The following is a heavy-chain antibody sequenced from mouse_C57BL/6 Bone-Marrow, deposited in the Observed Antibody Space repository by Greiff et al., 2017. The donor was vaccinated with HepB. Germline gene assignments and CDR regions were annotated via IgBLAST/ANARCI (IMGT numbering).Heavy chain of an antibody. V-gene: IGHV1-53*01. CDR1: GYTFTSYW. J-gene: IGHJ2*01. CDR3: ARATVVAFDYFDY. Sequence: ESGTELVKPGASVKLSCKASGYTFTSYWMHWVKQRPGQGLEWIGNINPSNGGTNYNEKFKSKATLTVDKSSSTAYMQLSSLTSEDSAVYYCARATVVAFDYFDYWGQGTTLTVSS. CDR2: INPSNGGT. D-gene: IGHD1-1*01.